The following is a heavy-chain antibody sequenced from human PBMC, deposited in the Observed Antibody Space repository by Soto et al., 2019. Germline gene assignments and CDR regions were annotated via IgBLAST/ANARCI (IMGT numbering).Heavy chain of an antibody. CDR2: IWYDGSNK. CDR1: GFTFSSYG. V-gene: IGHV3-33*01. J-gene: IGHJ6*02. CDR3: ARDCPRMDV. Sequence: QVQLVESGGGVVQPGRSLRLSCAASGFTFSSYGMHWVRQAPGKGLEWVAVIWYDGSNKYYADSVKGRFTISRDNSKNTLYLQMNSLSAEDTAVYYCARDCPRMDVWGQGTTVTVSS.